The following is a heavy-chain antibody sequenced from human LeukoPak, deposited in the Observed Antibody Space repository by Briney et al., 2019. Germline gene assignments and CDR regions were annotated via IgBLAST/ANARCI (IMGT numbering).Heavy chain of an antibody. CDR2: ISGGGDST. CDR1: GFTFSSYG. V-gene: IGHV3-23*01. J-gene: IGHJ4*02. CDR3: VKGTDY. Sequence: GGTLRLSRAASGFTFSSYGMGWVRQARGKGLNWVSAISGGGDSTYYADSVKGRFTIFRDNSKNTLYLQMNSLRAEDTAVYYCVKGTDYWGQGTPVTVSS.